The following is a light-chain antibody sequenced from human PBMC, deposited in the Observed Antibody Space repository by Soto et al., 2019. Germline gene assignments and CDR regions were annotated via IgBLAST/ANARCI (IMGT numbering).Light chain of an antibody. J-gene: IGKJ1*01. CDR2: DAS. CDR1: QSVRSY. CDR3: QQYGYLGT. V-gene: IGKV3-11*01. Sequence: EIVLTQSPATLSLSPGERATLSCRASQSVRSYVAWYQQKPGQAPRLLIYDASNRAAGIPARFSGSGSGTDFTLTISRLEPEDFAVYYCQQYGYLGTFGQGTKVDIK.